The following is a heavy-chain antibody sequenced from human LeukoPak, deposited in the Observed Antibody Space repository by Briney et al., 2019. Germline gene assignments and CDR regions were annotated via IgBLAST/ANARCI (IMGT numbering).Heavy chain of an antibody. CDR3: ARESVGATTLDY. Sequence: GGSLRLSCAASGFTFSSYAMSWVRQAPGKGLEWVSVIYSGGSTYYADSVKGRFTISRDDSKNTLYLQMNSLRAEDTAVYYCARESVGATTLDYWGQGTLVTVSS. CDR1: GFTFSSYA. V-gene: IGHV3-66*01. J-gene: IGHJ4*02. D-gene: IGHD1-26*01. CDR2: IYSGGST.